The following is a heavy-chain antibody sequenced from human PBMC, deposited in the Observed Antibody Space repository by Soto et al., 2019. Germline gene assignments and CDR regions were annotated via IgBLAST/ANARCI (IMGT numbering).Heavy chain of an antibody. V-gene: IGHV3-48*01. D-gene: IGHD2-15*01. J-gene: IGHJ4*02. Sequence: PGGSLRLSCAASGFTFSSYSMNWVRQAPGKGLEWVSYISSSSSTIYYADSVKGRFTISRDNAKNSLYLQMNSLRAEDTAVYYCARDKGRSPIDYWGQGTLVTVS. CDR3: ARDKGRSPIDY. CDR1: GFTFSSYS. CDR2: ISSSSSTI.